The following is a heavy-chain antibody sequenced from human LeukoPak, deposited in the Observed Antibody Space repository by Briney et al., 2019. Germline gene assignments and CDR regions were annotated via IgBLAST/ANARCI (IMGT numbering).Heavy chain of an antibody. CDR2: ISGSGGST. V-gene: IGHV3-23*01. J-gene: IGHJ4*02. CDR1: GFTFSSYA. D-gene: IGHD3-3*01. CDR3: AKTLSYDLWSGYLWY. Sequence: PGGSLRLSCAASGFTFSSYAMSWVRQAPGKGLEWVSAISGSGGSTYYADSVKGRFTISRDNSKNTLYLQMNSLRADDTAVYYCAKTLSYDLWSGYLWYWGQGTLVTVSS.